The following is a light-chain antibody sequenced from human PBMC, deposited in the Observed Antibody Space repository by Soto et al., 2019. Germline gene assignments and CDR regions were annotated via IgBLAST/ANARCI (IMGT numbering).Light chain of an antibody. V-gene: IGKV1-5*01. CDR2: DAS. Sequence: DIQIPQSPSTLSASMGDRVTITCRASQRISNSLAWYQQKPGKAPKLLIYDASGLEGGVPPRFSGSGSGTEFILTISRLQPDDFATYYCQQYNSHWTFGQGTKVDIK. CDR3: QQYNSHWT. J-gene: IGKJ1*01. CDR1: QRISNS.